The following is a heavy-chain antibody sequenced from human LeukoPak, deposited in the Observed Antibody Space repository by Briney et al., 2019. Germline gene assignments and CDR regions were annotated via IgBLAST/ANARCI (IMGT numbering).Heavy chain of an antibody. V-gene: IGHV6-1*01. Sequence: SQTLSLTCAISGDSASSNSAAWNWIRQSPSRGLEWLGRTYYRSKWYNDYAVSVKSRITINPDTSKNQFSLQLNSVTPEDTAVYYGARVDTAMPGYGMDVWAQGTTVTVPS. CDR3: ARVDTAMPGYGMDV. CDR1: GDSASSNSAA. D-gene: IGHD5-18*01. J-gene: IGHJ6*02. CDR2: TYYRSKWYN.